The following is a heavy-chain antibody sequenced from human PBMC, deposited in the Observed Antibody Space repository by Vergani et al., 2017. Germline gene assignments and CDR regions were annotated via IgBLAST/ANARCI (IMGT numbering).Heavy chain of an antibody. D-gene: IGHD6-13*01. CDR2: ISWDGGST. Sequence: EVQLVESGGGLVKPGGSLRLSCAASGFTFSSYSMNWVRQAPGKGLEWVSLISWDGGSTYYADSVKGRFTISRDNSKNSLYLQMNSLRAEDTALYYCAKDEEVAAGNTFDYWGQGTLVTVSS. V-gene: IGHV3-43D*04. J-gene: IGHJ4*02. CDR1: GFTFSSYS. CDR3: AKDEEVAAGNTFDY.